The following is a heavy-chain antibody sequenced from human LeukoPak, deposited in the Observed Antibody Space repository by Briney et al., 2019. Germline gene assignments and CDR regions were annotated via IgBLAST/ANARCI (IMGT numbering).Heavy chain of an antibody. CDR3: ARANKSMRPGVYYGMDV. Sequence: GGSLRLSCAASGFTFSSYSMNWVRQAPGKGLEWVSSISSSSSYIYYADSVKGRFTISRDNAKNSLYLQMNSLRAEDTAVYYCARANKSMRPGVYYGMDVWGQGTTVTVSS. V-gene: IGHV3-21*01. CDR1: GFTFSSYS. CDR2: ISSSSSYI. D-gene: IGHD2-8*01. J-gene: IGHJ6*02.